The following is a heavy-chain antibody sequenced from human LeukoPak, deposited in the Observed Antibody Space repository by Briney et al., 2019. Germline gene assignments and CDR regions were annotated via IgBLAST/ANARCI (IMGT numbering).Heavy chain of an antibody. Sequence: PSETLSLTCTVSGGSISSSSYYWGWIRQPPGKGLEWIGSIYYSGSTYYNPSLKSRVTISVDRSKNQFSLKLSSVTAADTAVYYCARETDPDYDYVWGSYREGSGAFDIWGQGTMVTVSS. D-gene: IGHD3-16*02. V-gene: IGHV4-39*07. CDR1: GGSISSSSYY. CDR3: ARETDPDYDYVWGSYREGSGAFDI. J-gene: IGHJ3*02. CDR2: IYYSGST.